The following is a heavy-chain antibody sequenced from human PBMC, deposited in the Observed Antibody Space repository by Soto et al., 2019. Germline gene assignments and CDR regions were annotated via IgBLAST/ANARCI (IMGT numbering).Heavy chain of an antibody. CDR3: AGDYGAAVERFDP. J-gene: IGHJ5*02. Sequence: QVQLVQSGAEVKKPGASVKVSCKASGYTFTSYGISWVRQAPGQGLEWMGWISAYNGNTNYAQKLQGRVTMTTDTSPSTAYMELRGTRADDTAVYYCAGDYGAAVERFDPWGQGTLVTVSS. CDR1: GYTFTSYG. V-gene: IGHV1-18*01. D-gene: IGHD4-17*01. CDR2: ISAYNGNT.